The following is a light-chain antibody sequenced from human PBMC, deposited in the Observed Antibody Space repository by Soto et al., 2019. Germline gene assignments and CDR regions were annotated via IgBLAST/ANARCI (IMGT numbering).Light chain of an antibody. V-gene: IGKV1-13*02. CDR1: QDITSA. J-gene: IGKJ5*01. CDR2: AAS. Sequence: AIQLTQSPSSLSASVGDRVTITCRASQDITSALAWYQQKPGKAPNLLIYAASSLKSGVPSRFSGSGSGTDFTLTISSLQPEDFATSYCQQFNSYVLTFGQGTRLETK. CDR3: QQFNSYVLT.